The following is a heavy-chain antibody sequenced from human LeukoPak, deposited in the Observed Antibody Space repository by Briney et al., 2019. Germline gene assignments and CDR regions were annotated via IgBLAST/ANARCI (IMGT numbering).Heavy chain of an antibody. CDR3: ANDLTGPVDS. CDR1: GFTFSNYW. J-gene: IGHJ4*02. Sequence: GGSLRLSCAASGFTFSNYWFHWVRHAPGKGLVWVARINTDGSTTNYADSVKGRFTISRDNAKNTLYLQMNSLRAEDTAVYHRANDLTGPVDSWGQGTLVTVSS. V-gene: IGHV3-74*01. CDR2: INTDGSTT. D-gene: IGHD3-9*01.